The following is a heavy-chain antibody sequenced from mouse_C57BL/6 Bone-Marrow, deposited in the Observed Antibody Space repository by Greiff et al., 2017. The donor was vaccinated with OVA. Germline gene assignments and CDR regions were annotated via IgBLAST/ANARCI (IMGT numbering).Heavy chain of an antibody. CDR3: TRSVYYYGSSYAMDY. Sequence: VQLMESGAELVRPGASVKLSCTASGFNIKDDYMHWVKQRPEQGLAWIGWIDPENGDTDSASKFQGKATITADTSSNTAYLQLSSLTSEDTAVYYCTRSVYYYGSSYAMDYWGQGTSVTVSS. J-gene: IGHJ4*01. V-gene: IGHV14-4*01. CDR1: GFNIKDDY. D-gene: IGHD1-1*01. CDR2: IDPENGDT.